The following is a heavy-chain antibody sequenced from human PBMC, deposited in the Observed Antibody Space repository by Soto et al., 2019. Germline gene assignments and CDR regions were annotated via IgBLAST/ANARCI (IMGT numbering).Heavy chain of an antibody. CDR1: GFTFSDFY. CDR2: ISNSGSAI. J-gene: IGHJ3*02. D-gene: IGHD2-21*02. V-gene: IGHV3-11*04. Sequence: GGSLRLSCAASGFTFSDFYMSWIRQAPGKGLEWVSYISNSGSAIYYADSVKGRFTISRDNTENSLYLQMNSLRAEDTAVYYCARNGGDEALDIWGQGTMVTVSS. CDR3: ARNGGDEALDI.